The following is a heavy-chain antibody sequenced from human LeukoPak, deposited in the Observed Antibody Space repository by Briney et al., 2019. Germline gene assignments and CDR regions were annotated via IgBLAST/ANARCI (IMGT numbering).Heavy chain of an antibody. CDR2: INAGNGNT. J-gene: IGHJ4*02. V-gene: IGHV1-3*01. CDR1: GYTFTSYG. Sequence: ASVKVSCKASGYTFTSYGISWVRQAPGQRLEWMGWINAGNGNTKYSQKFQGRVTITRDTSASTAYMELSSLRSEDTAVYYCARREYSYDILTGYYESYYFDYWGQGTLVTVSS. CDR3: ARREYSYDILTGYYESYYFDY. D-gene: IGHD3-9*01.